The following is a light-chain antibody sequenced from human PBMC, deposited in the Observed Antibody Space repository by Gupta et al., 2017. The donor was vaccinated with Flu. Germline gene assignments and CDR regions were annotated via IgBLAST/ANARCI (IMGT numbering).Light chain of an antibody. CDR3: QQDYSTPLT. J-gene: IGKJ4*01. Sequence: DIVMTQSPDSLAVSLGERATINCKSSQSVLYSSNNKNYLAWYQQKPGQPPKLLIYWASTRESGVPDRFSGSGSVTDFTLTSSSLQAEYVAVYYCQQDYSTPLTFDGGTKVEIK. CDR1: QSVLYSSNNKNY. CDR2: WAS. V-gene: IGKV4-1*01.